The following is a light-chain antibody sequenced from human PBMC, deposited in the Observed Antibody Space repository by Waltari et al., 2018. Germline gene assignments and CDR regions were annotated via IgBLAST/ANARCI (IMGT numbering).Light chain of an antibody. V-gene: IGLV3-25*03. Sequence: SYALTHPPSASVSPGQTASTTCSGDALPREFTSRYQQKPGQAPILLMFRHTERPSGIPERFSGSTSGTLVTLTITGVQAEDEAYYYCQSTDSSGSFVVFGGGTKLTVL. CDR3: QSTDSSGSFVV. J-gene: IGLJ3*02. CDR1: ALPREF. CDR2: RHT.